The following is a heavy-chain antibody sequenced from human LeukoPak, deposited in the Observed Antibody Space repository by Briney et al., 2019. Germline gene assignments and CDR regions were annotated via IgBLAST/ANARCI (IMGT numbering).Heavy chain of an antibody. Sequence: GGSLRLSCAASGFSFPDYYMTWIRQAPGKGLEWISYISTTSKTIYYAESVKGRFSTSRDNAENSVYLQMNSLRADDTAVYYCARDRALYDSRRGYYYTEDDYWGQGTLVTVSS. CDR2: ISTTSKTI. J-gene: IGHJ4*02. D-gene: IGHD3-22*01. CDR3: ARDRALYDSRRGYYYTEDDY. CDR1: GFSFPDYY. V-gene: IGHV3-11*04.